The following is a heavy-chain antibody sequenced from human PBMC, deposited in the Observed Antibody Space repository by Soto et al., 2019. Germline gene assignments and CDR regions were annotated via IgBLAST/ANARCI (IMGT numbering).Heavy chain of an antibody. CDR2: IGGSGGYK. D-gene: IGHD6-13*01. CDR3: AKEAAMVSSTFNYFDY. V-gene: IGHV3-23*01. Sequence: QPGGSLRLSCAASGFFFSSYAMSWVRQAPGKGLEWVSGIGGSGGYKSYADSVKGRFTISRDNSKNTLYLQMESLGAEDTAVYYCAKEAAMVSSTFNYFDYWGQGTLVTVSS. CDR1: GFFFSSYA. J-gene: IGHJ4*02.